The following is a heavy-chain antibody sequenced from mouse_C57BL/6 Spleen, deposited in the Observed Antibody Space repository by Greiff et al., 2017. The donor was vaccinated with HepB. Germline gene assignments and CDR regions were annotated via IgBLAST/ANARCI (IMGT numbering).Heavy chain of an antibody. Sequence: EVQRVESEGGLVQPGSSMKLSCTASGFTFSDYYMAWVRQVPEKGLEWVANINYDGSSTYYLDSLKSRFIISRDNAKNILYLQMSSLKSEDTATYYCAREGGDDYDDYAMDYWGQGTSVTVSS. V-gene: IGHV5-16*01. CDR2: INYDGSST. J-gene: IGHJ4*01. CDR1: GFTFSDYY. CDR3: AREGGDDYDDYAMDY. D-gene: IGHD2-4*01.